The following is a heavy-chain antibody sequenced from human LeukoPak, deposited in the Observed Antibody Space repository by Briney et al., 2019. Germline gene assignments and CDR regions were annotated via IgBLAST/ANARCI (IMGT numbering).Heavy chain of an antibody. CDR2: ISGSGGST. J-gene: IGHJ4*02. CDR3: ARTYYYDSSGYFPLGY. D-gene: IGHD3-22*01. CDR1: GFTFGNYG. Sequence: PGGSLRLSCAASGFTFGNYGMSWVRQAPGKGLEWVSAISGSGGSTYYADSVKGRFTISRDNSKNTLYLQMNSLRAEDTAVYYCARTYYYDSSGYFPLGYWGQGTLVTVSS. V-gene: IGHV3-23*01.